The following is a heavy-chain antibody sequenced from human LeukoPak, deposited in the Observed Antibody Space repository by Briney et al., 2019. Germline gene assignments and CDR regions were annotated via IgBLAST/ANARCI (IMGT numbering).Heavy chain of an antibody. D-gene: IGHD3-10*01. Sequence: ASVKVSCKASGYTFTGYYMRWVRQAPGQGLEWMGRINPNSGGTNYAQKFQGRVTMTRDTSISTAYMELSRLRSDDTAVYYCARALNRYHYYGSGSYEDYWGQGTLVTVSS. CDR1: GYTFTGYY. J-gene: IGHJ4*02. CDR2: INPNSGGT. V-gene: IGHV1-2*06. CDR3: ARALNRYHYYGSGSYEDY.